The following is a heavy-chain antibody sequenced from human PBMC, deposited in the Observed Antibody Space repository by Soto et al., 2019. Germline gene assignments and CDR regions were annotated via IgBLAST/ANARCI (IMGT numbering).Heavy chain of an antibody. V-gene: IGHV4-39*01. CDR1: GGSISSSSYY. Sequence: QLQLQESGPGLVKPSETLSLTCTVSGGSISSSSYYWGWIRQPPGKGLEWIGSIYYSGSTYYNPSLKSRVTISVDTSKNQFSLKLSSVTAADTAVYYCARHQPPYSSSWYVPYSVGFDYWGQGTLVTVSS. CDR3: ARHQPPYSSSWYVPYSVGFDY. J-gene: IGHJ4*02. CDR2: IYYSGST. D-gene: IGHD6-13*01.